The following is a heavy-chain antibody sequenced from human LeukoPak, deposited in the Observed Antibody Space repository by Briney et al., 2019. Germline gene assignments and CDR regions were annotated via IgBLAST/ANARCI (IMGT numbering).Heavy chain of an antibody. Sequence: GGSLRLSCAASGFTFSSYSMNWVRQAPGKGLEWVSYISSSSSTIYYADSVKGRFTISRDNAKNSLYLQMNSLRAEDTAVYYCARGGYYDSSGYPFDYWGQGTLVTVSS. J-gene: IGHJ4*02. CDR2: ISSSSSTI. D-gene: IGHD3-22*01. CDR1: GFTFSSYS. CDR3: ARGGYYDSSGYPFDY. V-gene: IGHV3-48*01.